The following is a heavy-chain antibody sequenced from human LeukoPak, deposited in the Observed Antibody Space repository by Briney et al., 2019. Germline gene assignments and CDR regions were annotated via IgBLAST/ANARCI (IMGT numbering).Heavy chain of an antibody. J-gene: IGHJ5*02. V-gene: IGHV4-39*07. CDR1: GGSISSSSYY. Sequence: KPSETLSLTCTVSGGSISSSSYYWGWIRQPPGKGLEWIGSIYYSGSTYYNPSLKSRVTISVDTSKNQFSLKLSSVTAADTAVYYCAREPNPSIADPVHSENWFDPWGQGTLVTVSS. D-gene: IGHD6-6*01. CDR2: IYYSGST. CDR3: AREPNPSIADPVHSENWFDP.